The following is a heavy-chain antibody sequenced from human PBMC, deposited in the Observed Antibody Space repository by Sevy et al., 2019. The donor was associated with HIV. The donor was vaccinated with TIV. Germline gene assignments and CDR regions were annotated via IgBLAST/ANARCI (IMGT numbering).Heavy chain of an antibody. J-gene: IGHJ4*02. D-gene: IGHD3-22*01. Sequence: GGSLRLSCAASGFTFSSYGMHWVRQAPGKGLEWVALIWYDGSSKYYADSVKGRFTLFRDNSKNTLYLQMNSLRAEDTAVYYCARGANYYDSSGSQPNFDYWGQGTLVTVSS. CDR1: GFTFSSYG. CDR2: IWYDGSSK. V-gene: IGHV3-33*01. CDR3: ARGANYYDSSGSQPNFDY.